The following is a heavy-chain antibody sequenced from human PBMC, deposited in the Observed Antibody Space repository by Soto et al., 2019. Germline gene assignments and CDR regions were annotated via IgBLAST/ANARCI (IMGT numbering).Heavy chain of an antibody. V-gene: IGHV3-23*01. CDR3: AKDRGLSGSLFQH. D-gene: IGHD1-26*01. CDR1: GFTFSRYA. CDR2: ISGSGGST. J-gene: IGHJ1*01. Sequence: PGGSLTLSSAASGFTFSRYAMSWVRQAPGKGLEWVSAISGSGGSTYYADSAKGRFTISRDNSKNTLYLQMNRLRAEDTAVYYCAKDRGLSGSLFQHWGQGTLVTVSS.